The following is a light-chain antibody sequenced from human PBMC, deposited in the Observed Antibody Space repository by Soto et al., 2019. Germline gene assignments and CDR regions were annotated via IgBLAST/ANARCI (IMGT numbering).Light chain of an antibody. CDR1: QRISSY. CDR2: SAS. CDR3: HKTYSTPQK. V-gene: IGKV1-39*01. Sequence: IQLTQSPSSLSASVGDIVTITCRASQRISSYLAWYQHKPGKAPKLLIYSASTLQSGVPSRFSGSGSGTAFTLTITSLQPEDFGTYYCHKTYSTPQKFGQGTKVDIK. J-gene: IGKJ1*01.